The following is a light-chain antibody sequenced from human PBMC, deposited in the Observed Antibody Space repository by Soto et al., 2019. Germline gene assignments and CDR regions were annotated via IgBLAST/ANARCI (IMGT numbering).Light chain of an antibody. V-gene: IGLV9-49*01. Sequence: QPVLTQPPSASASLGASVTLTCTLSSAYSNYKVDWYQQRPGKGPRFVMRVGTGGIVGSKGNGIPDRFSVLGSGLNRSLTIKNIQEEDESDYHCGADHGGGSNFVYVFGAGTKVTVL. J-gene: IGLJ1*01. CDR2: VGTGGIVG. CDR3: GADHGGGSNFVYV. CDR1: SAYSNYK.